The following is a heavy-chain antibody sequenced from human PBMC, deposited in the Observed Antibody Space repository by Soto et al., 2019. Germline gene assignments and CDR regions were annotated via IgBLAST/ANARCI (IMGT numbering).Heavy chain of an antibody. J-gene: IGHJ4*02. CDR2: SYYSGST. CDR1: GGSISSGDYY. V-gene: IGHV4-30-4*01. Sequence: LSLTCTVSGGSISSGDYYWSWIRQPPGKCLEWIGYSYYSGSTYYNPSLKNRVTISVDTSKNQFSLKLSSVTAADTAVYYCARAPVSADFDDWGQGTLVTVSS. CDR3: ARAPVSADFDD.